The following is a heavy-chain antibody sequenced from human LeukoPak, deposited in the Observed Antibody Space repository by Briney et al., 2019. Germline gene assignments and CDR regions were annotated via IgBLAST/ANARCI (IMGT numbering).Heavy chain of an antibody. CDR1: GGSISSTSYY. D-gene: IGHD2-15*01. Sequence: PSETLSLTCTVSGGSISSTSYYWGWIRQPPGKGLEWIGSIYYSGSTYYNPSLTSRVTISVDTSKNQFSLKLSSVTAADTAVYYCARDVVGRRIWPHWGQGTLVTVSS. CDR3: ARDVVGRRIWPH. CDR2: IYYSGST. J-gene: IGHJ4*02. V-gene: IGHV4-39*07.